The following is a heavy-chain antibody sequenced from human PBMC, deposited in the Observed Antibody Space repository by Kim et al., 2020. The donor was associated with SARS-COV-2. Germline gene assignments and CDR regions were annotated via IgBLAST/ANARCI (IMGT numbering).Heavy chain of an antibody. Sequence: ADSVKGRFTISRDNSKNTLYLQMDSLRAEDTAVYYCARDYGIAAAGKLDYWGQGTLVTVSS. D-gene: IGHD6-13*01. CDR3: ARDYGIAAAGKLDY. V-gene: IGHV3-33*01. J-gene: IGHJ4*02.